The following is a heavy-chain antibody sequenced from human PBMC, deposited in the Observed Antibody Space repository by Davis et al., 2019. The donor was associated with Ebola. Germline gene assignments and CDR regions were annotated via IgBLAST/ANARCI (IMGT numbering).Heavy chain of an antibody. V-gene: IGHV1-18*01. D-gene: IGHD4-17*01. CDR1: GYTFTSYG. CDR3: AREETTVTTGWFDP. Sequence: AASVKVSCKASGYTFTSYGISWVRQAPGQGLEWMGWISAYNGNTNYAQKLQGRVPMTTDTSTSTAYMELRSLRSDDTAVYYCAREETTVTTGWFDPWGQGTLVTVSS. J-gene: IGHJ5*02. CDR2: ISAYNGNT.